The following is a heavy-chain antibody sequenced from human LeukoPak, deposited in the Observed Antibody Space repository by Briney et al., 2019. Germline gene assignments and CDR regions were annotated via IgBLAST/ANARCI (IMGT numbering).Heavy chain of an antibody. J-gene: IGHJ4*02. D-gene: IGHD5-24*01. Sequence: SETLSLTYTVSADSISNYHWSWIRQPPGKGLEWIGYIYYRGSTNYNPSLKSRVTISIDTSKKQFSLKLSSVTAADTAVYYCTRVRNDGYSDYWGQGTLVTVSS. CDR3: TRVRNDGYSDY. CDR1: ADSISNYH. V-gene: IGHV4-59*01. CDR2: IYYRGST.